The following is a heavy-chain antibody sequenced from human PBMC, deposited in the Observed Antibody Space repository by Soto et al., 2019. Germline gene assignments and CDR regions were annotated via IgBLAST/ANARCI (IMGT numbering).Heavy chain of an antibody. CDR1: GYTFISYP. Sequence: GASVKVSCKASGYTFISYPMHWMLQAPGQSLEWMGWINVGNGNAKFSPKFQDRVTLTSDTSASTTYMELTTLRSEDTAVYYCARRLGGWDDAFDIWGQGTMVTVSS. J-gene: IGHJ3*02. CDR3: ARRLGGWDDAFDI. CDR2: INVGNGNA. D-gene: IGHD3-16*01. V-gene: IGHV1-3*01.